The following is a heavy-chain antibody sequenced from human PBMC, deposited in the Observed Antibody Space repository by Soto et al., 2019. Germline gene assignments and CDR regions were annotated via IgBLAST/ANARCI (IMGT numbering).Heavy chain of an antibody. Sequence: EVQLVESGGGLVKPGGSLRLSCAASGFTFSSYSMNWVRQAPGKGLAWVSSISSSSSYIYYADSVKGRFTISRDNAKNSLYLQMNSLRAEDTAVYYCARGVGATVLADFDYWGQGTLVTVSS. CDR1: GFTFSSYS. CDR2: ISSSSSYI. CDR3: ARGVGATVLADFDY. V-gene: IGHV3-21*01. J-gene: IGHJ4*02. D-gene: IGHD1-26*01.